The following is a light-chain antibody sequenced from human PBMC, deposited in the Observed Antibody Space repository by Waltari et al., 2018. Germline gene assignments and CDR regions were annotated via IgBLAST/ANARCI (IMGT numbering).Light chain of an antibody. CDR2: GAS. J-gene: IGKJ1*01. V-gene: IGKV1-39*01. CDR1: QSINTY. Sequence: EIQMTQSPSSLSASVGARVIITCRASQSINTYLNWYQQKSGNAPNVLIYGASSLRRGVPSRFSGSGSGTDFTLTISSLQLEDFATYYCQQSSNTPPTFGQGTKVEVK. CDR3: QQSSNTPPT.